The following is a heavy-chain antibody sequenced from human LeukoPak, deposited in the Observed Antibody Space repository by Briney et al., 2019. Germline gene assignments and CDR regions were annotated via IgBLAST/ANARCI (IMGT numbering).Heavy chain of an antibody. CDR2: IYNGGSN. Sequence: PSETLSLTCTVSGGSINGHYWSWIRQPPGKGLEWIGYIYNGGSNKYNPSLKSRVSMSLDTSRDQFSLRLSSVTAADTAIYYCASRPAGSTWYGVFNFWSQGTLVTVSP. CDR1: GGSINGHY. CDR3: ASRPAGSTWYGVFNF. J-gene: IGHJ4*02. V-gene: IGHV4-59*11. D-gene: IGHD6-13*01.